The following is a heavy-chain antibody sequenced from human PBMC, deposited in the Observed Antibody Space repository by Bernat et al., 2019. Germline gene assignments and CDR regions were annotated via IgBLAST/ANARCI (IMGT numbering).Heavy chain of an antibody. J-gene: IGHJ5*02. V-gene: IGHV3-7*03. CDR3: ARGEDWFDP. CDR1: GFTSSSYW. Sequence: EVQLVESGGGLVQPGGSLRLSCAASGFTSSSYWMSWVRRAPGKGLEWVANIKQDGSEKDYVDSVKGRFTISRDNAKNSLYLQMNGLRAEDTAVYYCARGEDWFDPWGQGTLVTVSS. CDR2: IKQDGSEK.